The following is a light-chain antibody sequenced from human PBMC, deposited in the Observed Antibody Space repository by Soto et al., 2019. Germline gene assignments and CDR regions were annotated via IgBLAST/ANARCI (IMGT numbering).Light chain of an antibody. CDR1: RSVSGSN. Sequence: WTQSPGTLSLSPGERATLSCRASRSVSGSNLAWYQQKPGRAPRLLIYGASSRATGIPDRFSGSGSGTDFTLTISRLEPEDFAVYYCQQYHMSPFTFGQGTRLEIK. CDR2: GAS. V-gene: IGKV3-20*01. CDR3: QQYHMSPFT. J-gene: IGKJ5*01.